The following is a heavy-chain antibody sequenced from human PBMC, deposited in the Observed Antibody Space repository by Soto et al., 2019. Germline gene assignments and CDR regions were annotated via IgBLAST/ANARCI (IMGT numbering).Heavy chain of an antibody. CDR2: ISYDGSDK. V-gene: IGHV3-30*03. CDR1: GFTFSSYG. J-gene: IGHJ4*02. CDR3: GAGQYFSDY. D-gene: IGHD6-13*01. Sequence: PGGSLRLSCASSGFTFSSYGMHLVRQAPGKGLEWVALISYDGSDKYYADSVKGRFTISRDNSKNTLYLQMNSLRVEDTAVYYCGAGQYFSDYWGQGTLVTVSS.